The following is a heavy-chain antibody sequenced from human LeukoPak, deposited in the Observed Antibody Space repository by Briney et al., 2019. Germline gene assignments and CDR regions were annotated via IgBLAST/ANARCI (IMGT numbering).Heavy chain of an antibody. Sequence: PGRSLRLSCAASGFTFSSYGMHWVRQAPGKGLEWVAVISYDGSNQYYADTVKGRFTISRDNSKNTRYLQMNSLRAEDTAVYYCAKDRLGALYYYDSSGYYRFDYWGQGTLVTVSS. CDR2: ISYDGSNQ. CDR3: AKDRLGALYYYDSSGYYRFDY. CDR1: GFTFSSYG. V-gene: IGHV3-30*18. D-gene: IGHD3-22*01. J-gene: IGHJ4*01.